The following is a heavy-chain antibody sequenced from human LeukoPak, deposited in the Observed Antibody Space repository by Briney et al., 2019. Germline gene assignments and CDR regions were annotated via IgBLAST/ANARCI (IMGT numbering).Heavy chain of an antibody. V-gene: IGHV3-23*01. CDR2: ISGSGDST. Sequence: GGSLGLSCAASGFTFSGSAMTWVRQAPGKGLEWVSVISGSGDSTFYAESVKGRFTISRDSSKNTVYLQMNSLRDGDTAIYYCAKGMSGSCYSGLHCWGQGTLVTVSS. CDR3: AKGMSGSCYSGLHC. J-gene: IGHJ4*02. D-gene: IGHD2-15*01. CDR1: GFTFSGSA.